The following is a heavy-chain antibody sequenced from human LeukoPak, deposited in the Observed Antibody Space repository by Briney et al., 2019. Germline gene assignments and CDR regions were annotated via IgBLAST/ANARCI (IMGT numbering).Heavy chain of an antibody. CDR3: VSRTSSGWYDF. D-gene: IGHD6-19*01. J-gene: IGHJ5*01. CDR2: INDNGGST. Sequence: PRGSLRLSCSASGFTFTSYSMHWVRQAPGKGLEYVSAINDNGGSTYYGDSVKGRFTISRDNSKNTLYLQMSSLRGDDTAIYYCVSRTSSGWYDFWGQGTLVIVSS. CDR1: GFTFTSYS. V-gene: IGHV3-64D*09.